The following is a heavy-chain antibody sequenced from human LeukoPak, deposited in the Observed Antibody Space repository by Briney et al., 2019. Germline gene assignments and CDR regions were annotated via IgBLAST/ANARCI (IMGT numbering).Heavy chain of an antibody. CDR2: IYYSGST. Sequence: SQTLSLTCAVSGGSISSGGYSWSWIRQPPGKGLEWIGYIYYSGSTYYNPSLKSRVTISVDTSKNQFSLKLSSVTAADTAVYYCARSLGDGNSVFDYWGQGTLVTVSS. J-gene: IGHJ4*02. CDR1: GGSISSGGYS. V-gene: IGHV4-30-2*05. D-gene: IGHD4-23*01. CDR3: ARSLGDGNSVFDY.